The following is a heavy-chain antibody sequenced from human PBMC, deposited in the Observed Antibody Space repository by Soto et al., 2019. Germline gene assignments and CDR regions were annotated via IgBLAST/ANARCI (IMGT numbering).Heavy chain of an antibody. V-gene: IGHV4-39*01. CDR2: IFHNGRN. Sequence: PSETLSLTCSVSGVSIDSSPYYWVWIRQSPGKGLEWIASIFHNGRNNYNPSLKSRVTIFVNTSKNQFSLRVTSVTAADAAVYFCARLVEADGNYFDYWRQGTQVTVSS. D-gene: IGHD6-13*01. CDR3: ARLVEADGNYFDY. J-gene: IGHJ4*02. CDR1: GVSIDSSPYY.